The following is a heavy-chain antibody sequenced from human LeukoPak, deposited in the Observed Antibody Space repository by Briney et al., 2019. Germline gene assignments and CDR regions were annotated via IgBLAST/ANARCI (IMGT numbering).Heavy chain of an antibody. CDR3: ATGPTSDTVTPLW. CDR1: GYTFTSYG. V-gene: IGHV1-18*01. Sequence: GASVKVSCKASGYTFTSYGISWVRQAPGQGLEWMGWISAYNGNTNYAQKLQGRVTMTEDTSTDTAYMELSSLRSEDTAVYYCATGPTSDTVTPLWWGQGTLVTVSS. CDR2: ISAYNGNT. J-gene: IGHJ4*02. D-gene: IGHD4-17*01.